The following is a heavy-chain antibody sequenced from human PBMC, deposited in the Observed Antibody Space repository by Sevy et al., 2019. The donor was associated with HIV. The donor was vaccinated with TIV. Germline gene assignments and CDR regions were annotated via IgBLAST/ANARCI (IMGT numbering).Heavy chain of an antibody. CDR3: VKGMDSAGKYVNFDS. CDR2: ISWNGENM. Sequence: GGSLRLSCAFSGFMFDAYAMHWVRQSPGKGLEWVSSISWNGENMGYADFVKGRFTISRDNAKKSLYLQMNGLRVEDTALFYCVKGMDSAGKYVNFDSWGQGTLVTVSS. V-gene: IGHV3-9*01. J-gene: IGHJ4*02. D-gene: IGHD3-22*01. CDR1: GFMFDAYA.